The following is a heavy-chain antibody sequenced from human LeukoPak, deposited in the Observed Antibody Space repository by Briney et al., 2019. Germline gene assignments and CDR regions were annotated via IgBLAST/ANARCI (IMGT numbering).Heavy chain of an antibody. CDR3: ARDAQRGYDYSNSLEY. V-gene: IGHV3-33*01. CDR1: GFIYSHYG. D-gene: IGHD4-11*01. J-gene: IGHJ4*01. CDR2: IWSDGSNR. Sequence: GGSLRLSCAASGFIYSHYGMHWVRQAPGKGLEWVAVIWSDGSNRFYAGSVKGRFTISRDNSQNTLFLQMNSLRAEDTAMYYCARDAQRGYDYSNSLEYWGHGTLVTVSS.